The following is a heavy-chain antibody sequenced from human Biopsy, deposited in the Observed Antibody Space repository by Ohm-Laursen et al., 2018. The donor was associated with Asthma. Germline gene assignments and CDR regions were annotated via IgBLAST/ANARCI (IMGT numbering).Heavy chain of an antibody. CDR3: VKDIRLQLWGFDS. Sequence: SLRLSCAASGFTVTTNSISWVRQAPGKGLEWVSGVSWNSGSIDYADSVKGRFTISRDNAKNSLYLQMNSLRGADTALYYCVKDIRLQLWGFDSWGQGTLVTVSS. CDR2: VSWNSGSI. V-gene: IGHV3-9*01. J-gene: IGHJ4*02. D-gene: IGHD6-13*01. CDR1: GFTVTTNS.